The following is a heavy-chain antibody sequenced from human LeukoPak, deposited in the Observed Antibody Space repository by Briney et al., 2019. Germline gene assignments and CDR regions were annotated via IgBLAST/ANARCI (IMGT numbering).Heavy chain of an antibody. J-gene: IGHJ6*02. D-gene: IGHD2-2*01. CDR1: GYTFTSYY. Sequence: ASVKVSCKASGYTFTSYYMHWVRQAHGQGLEWMGIINPSGGSTSYAQKFQGRVTMTRDTSTSTAYMELSSLRSEDTAVYYCASLIGGYCSSTSCYVSPIGRVDVWGQGTTVTVSS. V-gene: IGHV1-46*01. CDR3: ASLIGGYCSSTSCYVSPIGRVDV. CDR2: INPSGGST.